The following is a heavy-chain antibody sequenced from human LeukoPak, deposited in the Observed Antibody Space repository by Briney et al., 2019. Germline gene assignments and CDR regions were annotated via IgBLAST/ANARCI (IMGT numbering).Heavy chain of an antibody. D-gene: IGHD4-17*01. CDR2: INHSGST. CDR1: GFTFSSYA. CDR3: ARRLHGDYAWFSY. V-gene: IGHV4-34*01. J-gene: IGHJ4*02. Sequence: GSLRLSCAASGFTFSSYAMSWIRQPPGKGLEWIGEINHSGSTNYNPSLKSRVTISVDTSKNQFSLKLSSVTAADTAVYYCARRLHGDYAWFSYWGQGTLVTVSS.